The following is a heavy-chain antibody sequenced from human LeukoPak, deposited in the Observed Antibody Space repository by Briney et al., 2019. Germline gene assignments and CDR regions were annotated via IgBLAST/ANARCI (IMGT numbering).Heavy chain of an antibody. CDR3: AKHMRATNTYSFFGLDV. V-gene: IGHV3-9*01. CDR2: INWNGGGT. Sequence: GGSLRLSCAASGFKFDDYAMHWVRQPPGKGLEWVSSINWNGGGTDYADSVKGRFTISRDNAKNSLYLQLSSLRPEDTALYYCAKHMRATNTYSFFGLDVWGQGTTVTVSS. J-gene: IGHJ6*02. D-gene: IGHD1-26*01. CDR1: GFKFDDYA.